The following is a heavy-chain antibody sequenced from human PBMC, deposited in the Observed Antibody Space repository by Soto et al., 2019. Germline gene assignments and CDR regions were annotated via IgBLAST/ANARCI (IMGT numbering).Heavy chain of an antibody. J-gene: IGHJ6*03. Sequence: SETLSLTCAVYGGSFSGYYWSWVRQPPGKGLEWIGEINHSGSTNYNPSLKSRVTISVDTSKNQFSLKLSSVTAADTAVYYCARLGSLYYYYYMDVWGKGTTVTVSS. CDR1: GGSFSGYY. D-gene: IGHD6-25*01. CDR2: INHSGST. V-gene: IGHV4-34*01. CDR3: ARLGSLYYYYYMDV.